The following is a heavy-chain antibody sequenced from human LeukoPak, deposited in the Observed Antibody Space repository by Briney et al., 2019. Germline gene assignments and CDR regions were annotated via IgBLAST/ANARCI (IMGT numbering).Heavy chain of an antibody. Sequence: ASVKVSCKASGYTFTSYDINWLRQATGQGLEWMGWMNPNSGNTGYAQKFQGRVTMTRNTSISTAYMELSSLRSEDTALYHCAREEGYDSSVNLDYWGQGTLVTVSS. CDR3: AREEGYDSSVNLDY. V-gene: IGHV1-8*01. CDR2: MNPNSGNT. J-gene: IGHJ4*02. D-gene: IGHD3-22*01. CDR1: GYTFTSYD.